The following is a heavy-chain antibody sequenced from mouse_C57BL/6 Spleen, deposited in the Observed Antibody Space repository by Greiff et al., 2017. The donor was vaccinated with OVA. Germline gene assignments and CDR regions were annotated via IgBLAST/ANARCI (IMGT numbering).Heavy chain of an antibody. CDR3: ARDYGSSDWFAY. V-gene: IGHV1-61*01. CDR2: IYPSDSET. D-gene: IGHD1-1*01. J-gene: IGHJ3*01. CDR1: GYTFTSYW. Sequence: QVQLQQPGAELVRPGSSVKLSCKASGYTFTSYWMDWVKQRPGQGLEWIGNIYPSDSETPYNQKFKDKATLTVDKSSSTAYMQRSSLTSEDSAVYYCARDYGSSDWFAYWGQGTLVTVSA.